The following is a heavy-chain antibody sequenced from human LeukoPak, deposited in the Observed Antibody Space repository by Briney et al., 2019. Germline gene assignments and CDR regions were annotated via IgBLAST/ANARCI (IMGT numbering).Heavy chain of an antibody. Sequence: QPGGSLRLSRAAAGFTFSSYGMHWVRQAPGKGLKWVAFIRYDGSNKYYADSVKGRFTISRDNSKNTLYLQMNSLRAEDTAVYYCAKDPGLSGSYYIDYSGQGTLVTVSS. CDR3: AKDPGLSGSYYIDY. J-gene: IGHJ4*02. CDR1: GFTFSSYG. CDR2: IRYDGSNK. D-gene: IGHD1-26*01. V-gene: IGHV3-30*02.